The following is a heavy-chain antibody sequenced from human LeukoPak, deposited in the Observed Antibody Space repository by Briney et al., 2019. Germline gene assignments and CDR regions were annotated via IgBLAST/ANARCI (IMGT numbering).Heavy chain of an antibody. CDR3: ARGLVDYDSSGYYYVWYFDY. Sequence: SVKVSCKASGGAFSSYAISWVRQAPRQGLEWMGGIIPIFGTANYAQKFQGRVTITADESTSTAYMELSSLRSEDTAVYYCARGLVDYDSSGYYYVWYFDYWGQGTLVTVSS. J-gene: IGHJ4*02. D-gene: IGHD3-22*01. CDR2: IIPIFGTA. V-gene: IGHV1-69*13. CDR1: GGAFSSYA.